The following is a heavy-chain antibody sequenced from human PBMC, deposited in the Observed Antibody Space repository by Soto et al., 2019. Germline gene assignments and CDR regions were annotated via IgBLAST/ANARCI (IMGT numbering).Heavy chain of an antibody. CDR1: GFTFRSYT. Sequence: PGGSLRLSCVGSGFTFRSYTMNWVRQAPGKGLGWVSGIRGFSPYTFYAGSVKGRFTISRDNAKNSLYLQMNSLRAEDTAVYYCARDRGYDAHDYYYNAMDVWGQGTTVTAP. CDR2: IRGFSPYT. J-gene: IGHJ6*02. V-gene: IGHV3-21*01. D-gene: IGHD2-15*01. CDR3: ARDRGYDAHDYYYNAMDV.